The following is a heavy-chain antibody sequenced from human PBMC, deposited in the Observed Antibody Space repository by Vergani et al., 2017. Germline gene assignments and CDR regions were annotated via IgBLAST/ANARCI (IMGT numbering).Heavy chain of an antibody. V-gene: IGHV3-74*01. CDR3: ARDLLPNYDFWSGYSHAYYYYYGMDV. D-gene: IGHD3-3*01. J-gene: IGHJ6*02. CDR1: GFTFSSYW. CDR2: INSDGSST. Sequence: EVQLVESGGGLVQPGGSLRLSCAASGFTFSSYWMHWVRQAPGKGLVWVSRINSDGSSTSYAASVKGRFTISRDNAKNTLYLQMNSLRAEDTAVYYCARDLLPNYDFWSGYSHAYYYYYGMDVWGQGTTVTVSS.